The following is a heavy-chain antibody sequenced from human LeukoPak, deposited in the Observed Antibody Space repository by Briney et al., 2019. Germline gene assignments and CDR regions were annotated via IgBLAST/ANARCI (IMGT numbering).Heavy chain of an antibody. CDR3: ARAISQLPPYNWFDP. D-gene: IGHD2-2*01. CDR2: INPSGGST. J-gene: IGHJ5*02. Sequence: ASVKVSCKASGYTFTSYYMHWVRQAPGQGLEWMGIINPSGGSTSYAQKFQGRVTMTRDTSTSTVYMELSSLRAEDTAVYYCARAISQLPPYNWFDPWGQGTLVTVSS. CDR1: GYTFTSYY. V-gene: IGHV1-46*03.